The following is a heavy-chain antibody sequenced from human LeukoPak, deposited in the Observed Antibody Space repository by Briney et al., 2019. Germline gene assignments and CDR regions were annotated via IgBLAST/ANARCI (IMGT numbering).Heavy chain of an antibody. D-gene: IGHD5-18*01. CDR2: INWMGNYV. CDR1: GFIFSTSW. CDR3: AKMRTIAMAVGMDV. J-gene: IGHJ6*01. V-gene: IGHV3-9*01. Sequence: GGSLRLSCAASGFIFSTSWMIWVRQAPGKGLEWVSGINWMGNYVVCGDSVEGRFTLSRDNPKNALSLQIESQRIEDTGVYHFAKMRTIAMAVGMDVWGDGTTVTVSS.